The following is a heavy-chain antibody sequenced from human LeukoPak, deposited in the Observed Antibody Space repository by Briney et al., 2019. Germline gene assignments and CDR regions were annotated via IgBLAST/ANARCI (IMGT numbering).Heavy chain of an antibody. Sequence: ASVKVSCKASGYTFTSYDINWVRQATGQGLEWMGWMNPNSGNTGYAQKFQGRVTMTRNTSISTAYVELSSLRSEDTAVYYCARALQLWLDYYYGMDVWGKGTTVTVSS. CDR2: MNPNSGNT. J-gene: IGHJ6*04. CDR3: ARALQLWLDYYYGMDV. V-gene: IGHV1-8*01. CDR1: GYTFTSYD. D-gene: IGHD5-18*01.